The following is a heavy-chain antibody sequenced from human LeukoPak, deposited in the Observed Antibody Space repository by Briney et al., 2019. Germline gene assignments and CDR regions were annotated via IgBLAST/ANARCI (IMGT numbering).Heavy chain of an antibody. J-gene: IGHJ4*02. D-gene: IGHD2-2*01. CDR2: ISSSGSTI. Sequence: GGSLRLSCAASGFTFSSYEMNWVRQAPGKGLEWVSYISSSGSTIYYADSVKGRFTISRDNAKNSLYLQMNSLRAGDTAVFYCARETDSTLFDYWGQGTLVTVSS. V-gene: IGHV3-48*03. CDR3: ARETDSTLFDY. CDR1: GFTFSSYE.